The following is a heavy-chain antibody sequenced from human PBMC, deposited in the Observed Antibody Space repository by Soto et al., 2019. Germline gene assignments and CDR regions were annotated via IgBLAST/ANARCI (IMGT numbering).Heavy chain of an antibody. CDR1: GFTFSSYG. V-gene: IGHV3-33*01. CDR2: IWYDGSNK. J-gene: IGHJ4*02. D-gene: IGHD2-8*01. Sequence: QVQLVESGGGVVQPGRSLRLSCAASGFTFSSYGMHWVRQAPGKGLEWVAVIWYDGSNKYYADSVKGRFTISRDNSKKTLYLQMNSLRAEDTAVYFCARDPPPPRYCTNGVRFDYWGQGTLVTVSS. CDR3: ARDPPPPRYCTNGVRFDY.